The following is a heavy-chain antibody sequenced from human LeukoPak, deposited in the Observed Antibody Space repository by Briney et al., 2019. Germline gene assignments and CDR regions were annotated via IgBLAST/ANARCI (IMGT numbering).Heavy chain of an antibody. D-gene: IGHD3-22*01. CDR2: ISYDGSNK. CDR3: AKDHFPYANYYDSSGSFDY. J-gene: IGHJ4*02. CDR1: GFTFSSYG. V-gene: IGHV3-30*18. Sequence: PPRSHRLSCAASGFTFSSYGMHWVRQAPGKGLEWVAVISYDGSNKYYADSVKGRFTISRDNSKNTLYLQMNSLRAEDTAVYYCAKDHFPYANYYDSSGSFDYWGQEAQVTVSS.